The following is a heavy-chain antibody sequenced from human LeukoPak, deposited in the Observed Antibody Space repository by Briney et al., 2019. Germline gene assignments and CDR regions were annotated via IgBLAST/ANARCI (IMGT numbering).Heavy chain of an antibody. CDR1: GFTFSNAW. CDR2: IKSKSDGGTT. V-gene: IGHV3-15*01. J-gene: IGHJ4*02. CDR3: TTDQGLGVVPPAIGSLYYFNY. Sequence: GGSLRLSCAASGFTFSNAWMSWVRQAPGKGLEWIGRIKSKSDGGTTDYAAPVKGRFTISRDDSKTTLYLQMNSLKTEDTAVYYCTTDQGLGVVPPAIGSLYYFNYWGQGTLVTVSS. D-gene: IGHD2-2*01.